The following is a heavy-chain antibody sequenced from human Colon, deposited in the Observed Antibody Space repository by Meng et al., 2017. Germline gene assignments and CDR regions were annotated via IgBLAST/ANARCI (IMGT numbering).Heavy chain of an antibody. J-gene: IGHJ4*02. CDR3: SRAGSGYYDVHFDS. CDR1: GYTFTNYD. CDR2: MNPKSGKT. Sequence: ASVKVSCKASGYTFTNYDINWVRQATGQGLEWMGWMNPKSGKTGNTQKLQGRVTITRDTSIDTAYMEPSTVTSEGTAVYYCSRAGSGYYDVHFDSWGQGTLVTVSS. V-gene: IGHV1-8*03. D-gene: IGHD3-22*01.